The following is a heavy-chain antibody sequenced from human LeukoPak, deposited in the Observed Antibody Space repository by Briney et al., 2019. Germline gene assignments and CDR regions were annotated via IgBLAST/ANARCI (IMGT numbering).Heavy chain of an antibody. CDR2: INHSGST. Sequence: PETLSPTRAVSGGSFSGYYWSWIRQPPGKGLEWIGEINHSGSTNYNPSLKSRVTISVDTSKNQFSLKLSSVTAADTAVYYCAAWSIAARYDYYMDVWGKGTTVTVSS. D-gene: IGHD6-6*01. CDR1: GGSFSGYY. J-gene: IGHJ6*03. CDR3: AAWSIAARYDYYMDV. V-gene: IGHV4-34*01.